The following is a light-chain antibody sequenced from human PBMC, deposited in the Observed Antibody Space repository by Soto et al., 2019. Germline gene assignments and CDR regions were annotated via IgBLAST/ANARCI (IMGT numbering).Light chain of an antibody. Sequence: DIQITQSPSSLSASVRYRVTITCRASQSISSYLNWYQQKPGKAPKLLIYAASSLQSGVPSRFSGSGSGTDFTLTISSLQPEDFATYYCQQSYSTLWTFGQGTKVDI. CDR3: QQSYSTLWT. CDR1: QSISSY. CDR2: AAS. J-gene: IGKJ1*01. V-gene: IGKV1-39*01.